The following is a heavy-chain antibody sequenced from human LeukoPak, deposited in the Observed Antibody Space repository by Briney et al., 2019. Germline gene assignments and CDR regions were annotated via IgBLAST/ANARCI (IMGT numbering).Heavy chain of an antibody. J-gene: IGHJ4*02. D-gene: IGHD4-23*01. Sequence: ASVKVSCKASGYTFTSYAMNWVRQAPGQGLEWMGWINTNTGNPTYAQGFTGRFVFSLDTSVSTAYLQVSSLKAEDTAVYYCASLYYGGNLEGGYWGQGTLVTVSS. CDR2: INTNTGNP. V-gene: IGHV7-4-1*02. CDR3: ASLYYGGNLEGGY. CDR1: GYTFTSYA.